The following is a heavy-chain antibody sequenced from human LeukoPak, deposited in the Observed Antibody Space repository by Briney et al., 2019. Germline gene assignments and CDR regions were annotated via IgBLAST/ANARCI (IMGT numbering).Heavy chain of an antibody. V-gene: IGHV3-30*02. J-gene: IGHJ4*02. Sequence: GGSLRLSCAASGFTFSSYGMHWVRQAPGKGLEWVAFIRYDGSNKYYADSVKGRFTISRDNSKNTLYLQMNSLRAEDTAVYYCAKAPLGGCQLLYGGFDYWGQGTLVTVSS. CDR3: AKAPLGGCQLLYGGFDY. D-gene: IGHD2-2*02. CDR2: IRYDGSNK. CDR1: GFTFSSYG.